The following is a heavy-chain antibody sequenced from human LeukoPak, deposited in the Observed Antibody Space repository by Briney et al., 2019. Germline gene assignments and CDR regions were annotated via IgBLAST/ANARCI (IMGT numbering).Heavy chain of an antibody. D-gene: IGHD6-6*01. V-gene: IGHV1-69*01. Sequence: SVKVSCKASGGTFSSYAISWVRQAPGQGLEWMGGIIPIFGTANYAQKFQGRVTITADESTSTAYMELSSLRSEDTAVYYCARVVLVQSNYYYYGMDDWGQGTTVTVSS. CDR1: GGTFSSYA. CDR3: ARVVLVQSNYYYYGMDD. J-gene: IGHJ6*02. CDR2: IIPIFGTA.